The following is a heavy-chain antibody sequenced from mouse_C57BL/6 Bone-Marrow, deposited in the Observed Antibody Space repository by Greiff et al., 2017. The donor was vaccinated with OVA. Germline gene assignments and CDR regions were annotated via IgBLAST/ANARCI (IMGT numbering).Heavy chain of an antibody. CDR1: GYAFSSYW. Sequence: QVQLKESGAELVKPGASVKISCKASGYAFSSYWMNWVKQRPGKGLEWIGQIYPGDGDTNYNGKFKGKATLTADKSSSTAYMQLSSLTSEDSAVYFCARDDGYPSMDYWGQGTSVTVSS. CDR2: IYPGDGDT. J-gene: IGHJ4*01. V-gene: IGHV1-80*01. CDR3: ARDDGYPSMDY. D-gene: IGHD2-3*01.